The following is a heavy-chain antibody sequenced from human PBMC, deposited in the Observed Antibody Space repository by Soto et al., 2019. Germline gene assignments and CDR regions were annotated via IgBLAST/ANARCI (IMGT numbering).Heavy chain of an antibody. CDR3: AREPYYSDSSGYFSGYCQH. CDR2: INGGNGQT. J-gene: IGHJ1*01. V-gene: IGHV1-3*01. Sequence: ASVKVSCKASGYNLSSYALHWVRQAPGQRLEWMGWINGGNGQTKYSQKFQGRVTFTRDTSASTAYLDLSSLRSEDTAVYYCAREPYYSDSSGYFSGYCQHWGKRTQFISSS. CDR1: GYNLSSYA. D-gene: IGHD3-22*01.